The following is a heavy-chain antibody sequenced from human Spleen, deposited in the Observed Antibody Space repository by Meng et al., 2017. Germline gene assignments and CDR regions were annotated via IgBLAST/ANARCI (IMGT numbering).Heavy chain of an antibody. D-gene: IGHD4-11*01. V-gene: IGHV4-34*01. CDR1: GGSFSDYY. CDR2: INHSGST. J-gene: IGHJ4*02. CDR3: ARGPTTMAHDFDY. Sequence: GQRQQWGAGLLKPSEALSLPGVVSGGSFSDYYWSWIRQPPGKGLEWIGEINHSGSTNYNPSLESRATISVDTSQNNLSLKLSSVTAADSAVYYCARGPTTMAHDFDYWGQGTLVTASS.